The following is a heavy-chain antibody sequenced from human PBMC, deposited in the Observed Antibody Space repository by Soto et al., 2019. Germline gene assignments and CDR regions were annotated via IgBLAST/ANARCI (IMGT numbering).Heavy chain of an antibody. CDR3: TTDTRWELQNLLGY. D-gene: IGHD1-26*01. Sequence: EVQLVESGGGLVKPGGSLRLSCAASGFTFSNAWMNWVRQAPGKGLDWVGRIKSKIHGGTTDYAAPVKGRFTISRDDSKNTLYLQMNSLKTEDTAVYHCTTDTRWELQNLLGYWGQGTLVTVSS. J-gene: IGHJ4*02. CDR2: IKSKIHGGTT. V-gene: IGHV3-15*07. CDR1: GFTFSNAW.